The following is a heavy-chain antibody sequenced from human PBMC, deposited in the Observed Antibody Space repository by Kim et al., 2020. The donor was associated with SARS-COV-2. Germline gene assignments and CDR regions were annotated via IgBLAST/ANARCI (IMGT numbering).Heavy chain of an antibody. Sequence: GGSLRLSCAASGFTFSDYYMSWIRQAPGKGLEWVSYISSSSSYTNYADSVKGRFTISRDNAKNSLYLQMNSLRAEDTAVYYCARDIGSGDQTRDYGMDVWGQGTTVTVSS. D-gene: IGHD6-25*01. CDR3: ARDIGSGDQTRDYGMDV. V-gene: IGHV3-11*05. CDR2: ISSSSSYT. CDR1: GFTFSDYY. J-gene: IGHJ6*02.